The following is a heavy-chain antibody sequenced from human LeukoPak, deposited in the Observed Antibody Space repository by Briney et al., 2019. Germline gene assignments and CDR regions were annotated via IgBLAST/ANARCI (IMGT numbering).Heavy chain of an antibody. CDR3: ARDYGGSSPFDY. Sequence: PGGSLRLSCEASGFTFGTFWMSWVRQAPGKGLEWVSYISSSGSTIYYADSVKGRFTISRDNAKNSLYLQMNSLRAEDTAVYYCARDYGGSSPFDYWGQGTLVTVSS. CDR2: ISSSGSTI. CDR1: GFTFGTFW. D-gene: IGHD4-23*01. V-gene: IGHV3-48*04. J-gene: IGHJ4*02.